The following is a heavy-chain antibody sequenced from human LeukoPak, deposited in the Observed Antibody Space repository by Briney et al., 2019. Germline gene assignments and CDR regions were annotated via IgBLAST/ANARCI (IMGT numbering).Heavy chain of an antibody. J-gene: IGHJ4*02. CDR2: IRQDGSAK. V-gene: IGHV3-7*01. CDR3: ATSSDAPANM. CDR1: GFTFSTYW. Sequence: GGSLRLSCAVSGFTFSTYWMSWARQAPGKGLEWVANIRQDGSAKYYVDSVKGRFTISRDNAKNSLYLQMNSLRAEDTGVYYCATSSDAPANMWGQGTLVTVSS. D-gene: IGHD2-2*01.